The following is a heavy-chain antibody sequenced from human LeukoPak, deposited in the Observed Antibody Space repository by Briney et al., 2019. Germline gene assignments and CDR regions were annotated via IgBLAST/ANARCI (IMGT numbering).Heavy chain of an antibody. CDR3: ARAWYSSSWLDY. J-gene: IGHJ4*02. CDR2: INHSGST. D-gene: IGHD6-13*01. Sequence: PSETLSLTCAVYGGSFSGYYWSWIRQPPGKVLEWIGEINHSGSTNYNPSLKSRVTISVDTSKNQFSLKLSSVTAADTAVWYCARAWYSSSWLDYWGQGTLVTVSS. V-gene: IGHV4-34*01. CDR1: GGSFSGYY.